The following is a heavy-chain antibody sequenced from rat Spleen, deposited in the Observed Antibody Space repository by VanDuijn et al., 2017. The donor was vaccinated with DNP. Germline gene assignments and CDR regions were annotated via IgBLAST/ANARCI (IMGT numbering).Heavy chain of an antibody. D-gene: IGHD1-10*01. CDR3: AWPST. J-gene: IGHJ2*01. V-gene: IGHV6-6*01. CDR2: IKPKANNYAT. CDR1: GFTFSSAW. Sequence: EVQVLESGGGLVQPGNSLKLSCVTSGFTFSSAWMYWYRQFPEKRVEWVARIKPKANNYATDYTESVKGRFTISRDDSKNSIYLQMNNLKEEDTAIYYCAWPSTWGQGVMVTVSS.